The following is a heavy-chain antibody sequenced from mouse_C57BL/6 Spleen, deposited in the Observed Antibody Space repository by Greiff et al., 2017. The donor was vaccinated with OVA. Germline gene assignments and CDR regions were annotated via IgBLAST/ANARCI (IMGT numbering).Heavy chain of an antibody. J-gene: IGHJ1*03. Sequence: EVMLVESEGGLVPPGSSMKLSCTASGFTFRDSYMAWVRQVPDKGLEWVATINYAGSSPYYLDSLKSRFIISSHNAKNILYLQMISLKSEDTATYYGARSYYGSYWYFDVWGTGTTVSVSA. D-gene: IGHD1-1*01. V-gene: IGHV5-16*01. CDR2: INYAGSSP. CDR3: ARSYYGSYWYFDV. CDR1: GFTFRDSY.